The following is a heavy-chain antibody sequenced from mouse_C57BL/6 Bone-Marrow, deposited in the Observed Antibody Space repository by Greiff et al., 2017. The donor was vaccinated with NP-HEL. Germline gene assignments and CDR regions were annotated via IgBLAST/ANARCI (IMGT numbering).Heavy chain of an antibody. CDR3: ARGSSYWYFDV. CDR1: GYTFTSYW. CDR2: IDPSDSYT. J-gene: IGHJ1*03. Sequence: QVQLQQPGAELVKPGASVKLSCKASGYTFTSYWMQWVKQRPGQGLEWIGEIDPSDSYTNYNQKFKGKATLTVDTSSRTAYMQLSSLTSEDSAVYYCARGSSYWYFDVWGTGTTVTVSS. V-gene: IGHV1-50*01. D-gene: IGHD1-1*01.